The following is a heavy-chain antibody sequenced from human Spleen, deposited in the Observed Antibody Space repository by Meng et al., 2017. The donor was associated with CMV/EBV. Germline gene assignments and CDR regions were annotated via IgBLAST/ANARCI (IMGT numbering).Heavy chain of an antibody. Sequence: ASVKVSCKASGYTFTNCYMHWVRQAPGQGLEWMGITNASGGSTSYAQKFQGRVTMTRDTSISTAYMELSRLRSDDTAVYYCAGVVPAAIRGYYYYGMDVWGQGTTVTVSS. V-gene: IGHV1-46*01. CDR2: TNASGGST. CDR3: AGVVPAAIRGYYYYGMDV. CDR1: GYTFTNCY. D-gene: IGHD2-2*02. J-gene: IGHJ6*02.